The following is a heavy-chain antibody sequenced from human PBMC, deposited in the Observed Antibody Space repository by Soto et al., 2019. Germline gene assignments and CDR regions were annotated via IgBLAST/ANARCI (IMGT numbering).Heavy chain of an antibody. D-gene: IGHD7-27*01. Sequence: QVQLQQWGGGLLKPSETLSLTCGLHRGSFSYFHWSWIRQPPGKGLEWLGEIHTSGSTNYNPSLRSRVTIAIDTSAIQFSLTLNSVTAADTAVYYCASGVGNPASTNEFWGQGALVTVSS. CDR2: IHTSGST. CDR1: RGSFSYFH. J-gene: IGHJ4*02. V-gene: IGHV4-34*01. CDR3: ASGVGNPASTNEF.